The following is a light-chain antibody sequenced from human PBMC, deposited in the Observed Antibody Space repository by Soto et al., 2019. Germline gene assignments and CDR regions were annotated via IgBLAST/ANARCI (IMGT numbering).Light chain of an antibody. V-gene: IGKV3-15*01. CDR1: QSVSSN. Sequence: ETVMTQSPVTLSVSPGERATLYCRASQSVSSNLAWYQQKPGQAPRLLIYGASTRATGIPARFSGSGSGTEFTLIIRSMQSEDLAVYYCQEYNNWPPLTFGGVTKVEIK. CDR2: GAS. CDR3: QEYNNWPPLT. J-gene: IGKJ4*01.